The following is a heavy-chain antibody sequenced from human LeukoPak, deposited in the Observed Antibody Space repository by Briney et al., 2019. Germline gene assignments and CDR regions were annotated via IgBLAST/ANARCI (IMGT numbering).Heavy chain of an antibody. CDR2: IYYSGNT. V-gene: IGHV4-59*12. D-gene: IGHD2-15*01. CDR1: GGSIFTYY. Sequence: SETLSLTCTVSGGSIFTYYWSWIRQPPGKGLEWIGYIYYSGNTNYNPSLKSRVTISVDTSKNQFSLKLSSVTAADTAVYYCAREVILGYCSGGSCRYYMDVWGKGTTVTVSS. J-gene: IGHJ6*03. CDR3: AREVILGYCSGGSCRYYMDV.